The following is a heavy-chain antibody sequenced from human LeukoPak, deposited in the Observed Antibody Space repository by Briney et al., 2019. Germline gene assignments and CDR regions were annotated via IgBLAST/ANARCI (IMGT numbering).Heavy chain of an antibody. J-gene: IGHJ4*02. CDR2: IYYSGST. V-gene: IGHV4-59*08. CDR1: GGSISSYY. CDR3: ARHAAYYYDSSGYYRGGYFDY. D-gene: IGHD3-22*01. Sequence: SETLSLTCTVSGGSISSYYWSWIRQPPGKGLEWIGYIYYSGSTNYNPSIKSRVTISVDTSKNQFSLKLSSVTAADTAVYYCARHAAYYYDSSGYYRGGYFDYWGQGTLVTVSS.